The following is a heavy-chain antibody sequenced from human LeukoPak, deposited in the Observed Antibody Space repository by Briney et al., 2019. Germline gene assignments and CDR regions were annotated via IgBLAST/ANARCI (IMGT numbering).Heavy chain of an antibody. V-gene: IGHV3-33*01. CDR2: IWYDGSNK. Sequence: PGRSLRLSCAASGFTFSSYGMHWVRQAPGKGLEWVAVIWYDGSNKYYADSVKGRFTISRDNSKNTLYLQMNSLRAEDTAVYYCASSRIFGNAMDVWGQGTTVTVSS. J-gene: IGHJ6*02. D-gene: IGHD3-3*01. CDR1: GFTFSSYG. CDR3: ASSRIFGNAMDV.